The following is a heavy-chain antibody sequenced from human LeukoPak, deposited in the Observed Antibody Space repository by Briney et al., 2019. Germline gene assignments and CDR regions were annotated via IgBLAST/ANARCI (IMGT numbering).Heavy chain of an antibody. CDR3: AKGYCSSTSCYPTWY. D-gene: IGHD2-2*01. V-gene: IGHV3-66*01. CDR2: IYSGGST. Sequence: PGGSLRLSCAASGFTVSSNYMSWVRQAPGKGLEWVSVIYSGGSTYYADSVKGRFTISRDNSKNTLYLQMNSLRAEDTAVYYCAKGYCSSTSCYPTWYWGQGTLVTVSS. CDR1: GFTVSSNY. J-gene: IGHJ4*02.